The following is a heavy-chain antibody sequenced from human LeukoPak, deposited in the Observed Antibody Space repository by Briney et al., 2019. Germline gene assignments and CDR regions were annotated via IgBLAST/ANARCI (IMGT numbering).Heavy chain of an antibody. V-gene: IGHV3-30*02. D-gene: IGHD2-21*02. J-gene: IGHJ4*02. CDR1: GFTFSSYG. CDR3: ARDGRRDWDFDY. CDR2: IRYDGSNK. Sequence: GGSLRLSCAASGFTFSSYGMHWVRQAPGKGLEWVAFIRYDGSNKYYADSVKGRFTISRDNAKGTLYLQMNSLRAEDTAVYYCARDGRRDWDFDYWGQGTLVTVSS.